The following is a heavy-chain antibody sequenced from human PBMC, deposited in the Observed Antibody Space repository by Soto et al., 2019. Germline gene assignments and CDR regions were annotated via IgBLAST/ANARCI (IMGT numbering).Heavy chain of an antibody. CDR2: MLYTGTT. CDR3: ARGRGYGFGIDY. CDR1: LGYVSIGDHY. V-gene: IGHV4-30-4*01. Sequence: SETLFLGCAFSLGYVSIGDHYWSWIRQPPGKGLESIAYMLYTGTTYYNPSLNKGVSISVDTSKNMFSLRLSAVTAAYTAVYDCARGRGYGFGIDYWGHGIVVTVYS. J-gene: IGHJ4*01. D-gene: IGHD5-18*01.